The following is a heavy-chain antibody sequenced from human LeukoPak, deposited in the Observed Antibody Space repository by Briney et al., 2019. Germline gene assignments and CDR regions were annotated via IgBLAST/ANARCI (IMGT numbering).Heavy chain of an antibody. CDR1: GFTFSSYW. D-gene: IGHD2-2*01. CDR3: ARVTVGGIVVVPAAMFWDYYYYYMDV. CDR2: FNSDGSSK. V-gene: IGHV3-74*01. J-gene: IGHJ6*03. Sequence: GGSLRLSCAASGFTFSSYWMHWVRRAPGKGLVWVSRFNSDGSSKSYADSVKGRFTISRDNAKNTLYLQMNSLRAEDTAVYYCARVTVGGIVVVPAAMFWDYYYYYMDVWGKGTTVTVSS.